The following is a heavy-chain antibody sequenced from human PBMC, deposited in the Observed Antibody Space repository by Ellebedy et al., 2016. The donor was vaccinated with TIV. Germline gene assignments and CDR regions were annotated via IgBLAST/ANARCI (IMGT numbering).Heavy chain of an antibody. Sequence: GESLKISCVASGFTFSSYAMCWVRQAPGKGLEWVSTISDSGANTYFPDSVKGQFTISRDNAKNSLHLQMNGLRAEDTAVYYCARDSGSGAFDIWGQGTLVTVSS. J-gene: IGHJ3*02. CDR1: GFTFSSYA. CDR3: ARDSGSGAFDI. V-gene: IGHV3-23*01. D-gene: IGHD3-10*01. CDR2: ISDSGANT.